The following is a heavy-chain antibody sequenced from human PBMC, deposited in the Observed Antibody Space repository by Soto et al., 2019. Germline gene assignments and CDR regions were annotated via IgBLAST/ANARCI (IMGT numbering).Heavy chain of an antibody. CDR2: IYHSAST. CDR1: GGSISSSNW. Sequence: QVQLQESGPGLVKPSGTLSLTCAVSGGSISSSNWWRWVRQPPGKGLEWIGDIYHSASTNYNPSLNSRVTISVDKSKTQFSIKLSSVTAADTAVYYCARAAMGGSSWPFDYWGQGTLVTVSS. CDR3: ARAAMGGSSWPFDY. V-gene: IGHV4-4*02. D-gene: IGHD6-13*01. J-gene: IGHJ4*02.